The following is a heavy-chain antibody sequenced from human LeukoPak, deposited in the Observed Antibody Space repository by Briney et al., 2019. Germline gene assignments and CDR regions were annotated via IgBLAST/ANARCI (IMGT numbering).Heavy chain of an antibody. V-gene: IGHV3-7*01. D-gene: IGHD3-10*01. J-gene: IGHJ3*02. Sequence: GGSPRLSCAASGFTFSSYWMSWVRQAPGKGLEWVANIKQDGSEKYYVDSVKGRFTISRDNAKNSLYLQMNSLRAEDTAVYYCARDFLRWGSYYGDAFDIWGQGTMVTVSS. CDR1: GFTFSSYW. CDR2: IKQDGSEK. CDR3: ARDFLRWGSYYGDAFDI.